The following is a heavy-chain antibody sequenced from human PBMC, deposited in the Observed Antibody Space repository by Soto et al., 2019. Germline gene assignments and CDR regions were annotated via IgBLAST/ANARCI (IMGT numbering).Heavy chain of an antibody. CDR1: GGSFSGYY. J-gene: IGHJ6*02. CDR2: INHSGST. D-gene: IGHD3-3*01. CDR3: ARGGFHYDFWSGYSYYYGMDV. Sequence: PSETLSLTCAVYGGSFSGYYWSWIRQPPGKGLEWIGEINHSGSTNYNPSLKSRVTISVDTSKNQFSLKLSSVTAADTAVYYCARGGFHYDFWSGYSYYYGMDVWGQATTVTVSS. V-gene: IGHV4-34*01.